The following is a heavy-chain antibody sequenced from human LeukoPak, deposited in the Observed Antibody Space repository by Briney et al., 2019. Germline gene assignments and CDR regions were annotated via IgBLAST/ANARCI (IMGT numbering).Heavy chain of an antibody. J-gene: IGHJ6*02. Sequence: SETLSLTCTVSGVSISSGGYYWSWIRQHPGKGLEWIGYIYYSGSTYYNPSLKSRVTISVDTSKNQFSLKLSSVTAADTAVYYCARGHGKVRGVTRYYYYGMDVWGQGTTVTVSS. CDR3: ARGHGKVRGVTRYYYYGMDV. V-gene: IGHV4-31*03. D-gene: IGHD3-10*01. CDR2: IYYSGST. CDR1: GVSISSGGYY.